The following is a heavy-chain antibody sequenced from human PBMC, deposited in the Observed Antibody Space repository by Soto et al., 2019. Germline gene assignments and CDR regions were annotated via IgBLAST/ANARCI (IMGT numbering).Heavy chain of an antibody. V-gene: IGHV4-4*02. Sequence: PSETLSLTCAVSGGSISSSNWWSWVRQPPGKGLEWIGEIYHSGSTNYNPSLKSRVTISVDKSKNQFSLKLSSVTAADTAVYYCAREDIVVVPTAMDYYGMDVWGQGTTDTVSS. CDR2: IYHSGST. CDR3: AREDIVVVPTAMDYYGMDV. D-gene: IGHD2-2*01. J-gene: IGHJ6*02. CDR1: GGSISSSNW.